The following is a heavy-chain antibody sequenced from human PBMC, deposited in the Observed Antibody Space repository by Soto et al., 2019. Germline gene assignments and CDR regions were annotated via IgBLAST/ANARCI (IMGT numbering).Heavy chain of an antibody. CDR2: ISYSGST. CDR3: ARHGQQWPDSYWFDP. Sequence: SKTPFISCTVSGGSIRSYYWSWIRQRPRKGLEWLRYISYSGSTNYTPSPKTRVTISTSTSINNFSLKLTSATAADTAVYYCARHGQQWPDSYWFDPWGQGTLVTVSS. J-gene: IGHJ5*02. CDR1: GGSIRSYY. D-gene: IGHD6-19*01. V-gene: IGHV4-59*08.